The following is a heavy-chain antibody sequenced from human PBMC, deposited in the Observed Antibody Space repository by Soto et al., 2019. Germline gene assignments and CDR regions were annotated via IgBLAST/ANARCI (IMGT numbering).Heavy chain of an antibody. V-gene: IGHV1-69*13. J-gene: IGHJ6*02. Sequence: SVKVSCKASGGTFSSYAISWVRQAPGQGLEWMGGIIPIFGTANYAQKFQGRVTITADESTSTAYMELSSLRSEDTAVYYCARDRVTYYDFWSGPNYYGMDVWGQGTTVTVSS. CDR1: GGTFSSYA. CDR2: IIPIFGTA. CDR3: ARDRVTYYDFWSGPNYYGMDV. D-gene: IGHD3-3*01.